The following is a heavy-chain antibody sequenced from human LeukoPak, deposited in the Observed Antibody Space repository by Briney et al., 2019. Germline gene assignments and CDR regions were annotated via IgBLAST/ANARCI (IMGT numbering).Heavy chain of an antibody. CDR2: IYYSGST. CDR3: ARRPGGAFDI. V-gene: IGHV4-59*08. J-gene: IGHJ3*02. CDR1: GGSISSYY. Sequence: KPSETLSLTRTVSGGSISSYYWSWIRQPPGKGLEWIGYIYYSGSTSYNPSLKSRVTISVDTSKNQFSLKLSSVTAADTAVYYCARRPGGAFDIWGQGTMVTVSS.